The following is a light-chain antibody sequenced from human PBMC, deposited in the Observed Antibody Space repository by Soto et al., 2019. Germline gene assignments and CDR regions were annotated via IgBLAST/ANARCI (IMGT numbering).Light chain of an antibody. Sequence: QSALTQPPSASGSPGQSVTISCTGTSSDVGGYNYVSWYQQHPGKAPKVIIYDVSKRPSGVPDRFSGSKSGNTASLTVSGIQTEDDADYYCASHAGSSAVFGGGTKLTVL. CDR2: DVS. V-gene: IGLV2-8*01. CDR3: ASHAGSSAV. CDR1: SSDVGGYNY. J-gene: IGLJ2*01.